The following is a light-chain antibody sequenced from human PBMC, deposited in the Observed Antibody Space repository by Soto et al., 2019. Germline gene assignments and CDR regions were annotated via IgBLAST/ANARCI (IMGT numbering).Light chain of an antibody. V-gene: IGLV2-14*01. J-gene: IGLJ1*01. CDR2: DVR. CDR3: CSYTTSTTYV. Sequence: QSVLTQPASVSGSPGQSITISCTGTASDVGGYNSVSWYQHHPGTAPKLLIYDVRYRPSGVSDRFSGSQSANKASLTISGLQTDDEAEYYCCSYTTSTTYVFGTGTKVTVL. CDR1: ASDVGGYNS.